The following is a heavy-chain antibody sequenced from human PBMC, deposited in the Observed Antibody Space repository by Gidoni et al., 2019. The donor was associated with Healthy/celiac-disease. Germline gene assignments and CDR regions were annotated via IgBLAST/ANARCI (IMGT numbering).Heavy chain of an antibody. D-gene: IGHD5-12*01. CDR1: GFPFSSYS. J-gene: IGHJ4*02. CDR2: IRSSSSYI. CDR3: ARVGVSQDGYKASPVDY. Sequence: EVQLVESGGGLVKPGGSLRLSCAASGFPFSSYSMNWVRQAPGKGLAWVSSIRSSSSYIYYADSVKGRFTISRDNAKNSLYLQMNSLRAEDTAVYYCARVGVSQDGYKASPVDYWGQGTLVTVSS. V-gene: IGHV3-21*01.